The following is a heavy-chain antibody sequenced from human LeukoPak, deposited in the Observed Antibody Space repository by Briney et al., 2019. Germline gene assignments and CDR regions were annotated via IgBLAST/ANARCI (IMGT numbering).Heavy chain of an antibody. J-gene: IGHJ4*02. D-gene: IGHD1-26*01. V-gene: IGHV3-23*01. CDR2: ISGSGGST. CDR1: GFTFSNTW. Sequence: GGSLRLSCAASGFTFSNTWMSWVRQAPGKGLEWVSAISGSGGSTYYADSVKGRFTISRDNSKNTLYLQMNSLRAEDTAVYYCAKDLSGGSLYYFDYWGQGTLVTVSS. CDR3: AKDLSGGSLYYFDY.